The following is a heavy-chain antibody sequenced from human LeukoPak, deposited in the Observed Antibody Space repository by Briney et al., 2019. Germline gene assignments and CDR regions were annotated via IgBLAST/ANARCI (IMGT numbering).Heavy chain of an antibody. Sequence: SETLCLTCTVSGGSISSYYWGWIRQPAGEGLGGIGRIYTSGSTNYNPSLKSRVTMSVDTSKNQFSLKLSSVTAADTAVYCCARFGEVGYRGDYFDYWGQGTLVTVSS. CDR2: IYTSGST. CDR3: ARFGEVGYRGDYFDY. CDR1: GGSISSYY. D-gene: IGHD4-17*01. J-gene: IGHJ4*02. V-gene: IGHV4-4*07.